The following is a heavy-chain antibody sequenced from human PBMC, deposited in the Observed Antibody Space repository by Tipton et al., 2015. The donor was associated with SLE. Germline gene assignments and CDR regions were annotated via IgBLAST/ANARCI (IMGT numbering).Heavy chain of an antibody. V-gene: IGHV4-39*07. Sequence: TLSLTCTVSGGSISTGAYYWGWIRQPPGKGMEWIGSMHHGGGTFCSPSLKSRFPISLDTSMNQFSLKLSSVTAADTAVYYCARDARYSSRRDFDSWGQGTLVTVSS. CDR3: ARDARYSSRRDFDS. CDR2: MHHGGGT. CDR1: GGSISTGAYY. J-gene: IGHJ4*02. D-gene: IGHD6-13*01.